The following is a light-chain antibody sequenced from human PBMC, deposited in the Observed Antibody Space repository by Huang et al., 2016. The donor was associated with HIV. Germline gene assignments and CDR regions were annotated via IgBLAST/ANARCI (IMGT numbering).Light chain of an antibody. CDR1: QDISSF. V-gene: IGKV1-9*01. CDR3: QQLKSYPYT. Sequence: IQLTQSPSSLSASVGDRVTITCRASQDISSFLAWYQQKPWQAPKRLIYAASTLQSGVPSRFSGSGSGPDFTLTISSLQPEDFAIYYCQQLKSYPYTFGQGTKLEIK. CDR2: AAS. J-gene: IGKJ2*01.